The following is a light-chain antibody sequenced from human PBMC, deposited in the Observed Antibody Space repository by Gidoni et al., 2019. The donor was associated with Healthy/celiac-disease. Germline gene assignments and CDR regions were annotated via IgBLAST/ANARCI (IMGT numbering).Light chain of an antibody. CDR3: QQYYSTPPRT. CDR2: WAS. Sequence: DIVMTQSPDSLAVSLGERATINCKYSQSVLYSSNNKNYLAWYQQKPGQPPKLLIYWASTRESGVPDRFSGSGSGTDFTLTISSLQAEDVAVYYCQQYYSTPPRTFGQXTKVEIK. CDR1: QSVLYSSNNKNY. V-gene: IGKV4-1*01. J-gene: IGKJ1*01.